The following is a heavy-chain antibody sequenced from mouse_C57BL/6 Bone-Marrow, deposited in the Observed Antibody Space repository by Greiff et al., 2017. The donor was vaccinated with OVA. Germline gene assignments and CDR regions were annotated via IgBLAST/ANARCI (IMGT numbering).Heavy chain of an antibody. CDR3: ARSRTYYSNYYFDY. CDR2: IYPGDGDT. J-gene: IGHJ2*01. V-gene: IGHV1-82*01. CDR1: GYAFSSSW. Sequence: VQLQQSGPELVKPGASVKISCKASGYAFSSSWMNWVKQRPGKGLEWIGRIYPGDGDTNYNGKFKGKATLTADKSSSTAYMQRSSLTSEDSAVYFCARSRTYYSNYYFDYWGQGTTLTVSS. D-gene: IGHD2-5*01.